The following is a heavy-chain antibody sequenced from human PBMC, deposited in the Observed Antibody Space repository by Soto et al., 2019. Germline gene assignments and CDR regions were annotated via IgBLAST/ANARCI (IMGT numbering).Heavy chain of an antibody. V-gene: IGHV3-21*06. CDR1: GGSFSDYS. J-gene: IGHJ4*02. CDR2: ITGNSEYK. Sequence: EVQLVESGGGLVKPGGSLRLSCVVSGGSFSDYSMNWVRQAPGKGLEWVSLITGNSEYKYYAGSVKGRFTVSRDNAKNSLYLQMNSLTVEDTAVYYCARSGELLQTFDSWGQGTLVTVSS. D-gene: IGHD1-26*01. CDR3: ARSGELLQTFDS.